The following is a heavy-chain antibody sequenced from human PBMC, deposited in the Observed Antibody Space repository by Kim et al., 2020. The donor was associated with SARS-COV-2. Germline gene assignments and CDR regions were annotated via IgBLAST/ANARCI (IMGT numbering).Heavy chain of an antibody. V-gene: IGHV6-1*01. CDR1: GDSVSSNSAA. CDR2: TYYRSKWYN. J-gene: IGHJ4*02. D-gene: IGHD6-19*01. CDR3: ARDSYNGGWSGTDY. Sequence: SQTLSLTCAISGDSVSSNSAAWNWIRQSPSRGLEWLGRTYYRSKWYNEYAVSVKSRITVNPDTSKNQFSLQLNSVTPEDTAVYFCARDSYNGGWSGTDYWGQGTLVTVSS.